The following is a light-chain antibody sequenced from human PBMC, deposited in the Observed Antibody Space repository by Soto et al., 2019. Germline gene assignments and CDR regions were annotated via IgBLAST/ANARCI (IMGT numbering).Light chain of an antibody. Sequence: EVVLTQSPATLSLSPGERATLSCRASQTVSNNYLAWYQHKPGQSPNLLIFGSSDRATGIPDRFSGSGSGTDFTLPISRLEAEDFAVYYCQQYGSSPPYTFGQGTKLEIK. CDR3: QQYGSSPPYT. CDR1: QTVSNNY. CDR2: GSS. V-gene: IGKV3-20*01. J-gene: IGKJ2*01.